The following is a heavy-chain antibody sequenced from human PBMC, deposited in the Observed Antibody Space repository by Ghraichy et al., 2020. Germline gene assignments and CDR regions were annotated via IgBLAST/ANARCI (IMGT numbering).Heavy chain of an antibody. CDR2: ISYDGSNK. Sequence: GSLRLSCAASGFTFSSYGMHWVRQAPGKGLEWVAVISYDGSNKYYADSVKGRFTISRDNSKNTLYLQMNSLRAEATAVYYCAKGIPEEIGYFDYWGQGTLVTVSS. D-gene: IGHD2-21*01. J-gene: IGHJ4*02. CDR3: AKGIPEEIGYFDY. V-gene: IGHV3-30*18. CDR1: GFTFSSYG.